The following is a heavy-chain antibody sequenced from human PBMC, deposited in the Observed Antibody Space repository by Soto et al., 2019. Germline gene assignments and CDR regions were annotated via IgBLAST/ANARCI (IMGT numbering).Heavy chain of an antibody. V-gene: IGHV3-48*02. J-gene: IGHJ6*02. CDR1: GFTFSSYS. CDR3: AREAYSSSWYGDYYYGMDV. CDR2: ISSSSSTI. D-gene: IGHD6-13*01. Sequence: GGSLRFSCAASGFTFSSYSMNWVRQAPGKGLEWVSYISSSSSTIYYADSVKGRFTISRDNAKNSLYLQMNSLRDEDTAVYYCAREAYSSSWYGDYYYGMDVWGQGTTVTVSS.